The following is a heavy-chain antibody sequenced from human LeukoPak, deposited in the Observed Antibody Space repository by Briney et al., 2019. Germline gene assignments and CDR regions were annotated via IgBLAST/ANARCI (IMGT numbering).Heavy chain of an antibody. V-gene: IGHV3-30*18. Sequence: GGSLRLSCAASGFTVSSYGMHWVRQAPGKGLEWVAVISHDGINQYYADSVKGRFTISRDNSKNTLYLQMNNLRAEDTAVYYCAKAAAGTYYYYYGMDGWGQGTTVTVSS. D-gene: IGHD6-13*01. CDR2: ISHDGINQ. CDR3: AKAAAGTYYYYYGMDG. J-gene: IGHJ6*02. CDR1: GFTVSSYG.